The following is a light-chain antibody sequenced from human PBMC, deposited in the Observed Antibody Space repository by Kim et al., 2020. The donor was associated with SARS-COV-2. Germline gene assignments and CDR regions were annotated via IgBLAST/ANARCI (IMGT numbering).Light chain of an antibody. J-gene: IGKJ1*01. CDR2: GAS. Sequence: IVMTQSPATLSVFPGERVTLSCRASQSISGNLAWYQQKPGQSPRLLIYGASTRATGFPARFSGSGSGTEFTLTINSLQSEDFAVYYCQQYNSWPRTFGQGTKVDIK. V-gene: IGKV3-15*01. CDR3: QQYNSWPRT. CDR1: QSISGN.